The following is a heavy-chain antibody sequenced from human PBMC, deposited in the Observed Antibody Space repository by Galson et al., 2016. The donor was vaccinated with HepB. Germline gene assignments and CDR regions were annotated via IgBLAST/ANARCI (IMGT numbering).Heavy chain of an antibody. CDR2: IIPIFGTT. Sequence: SVKVSCKASGGTFSNYAISWVRRAPGQGLEWMGGIIPIFGTTHYAQKFQGRVTITADESTGTAYMELSSLRSEDTAVYYCARRSYYYGSGSPYGYYGMDVWGQGTTVTVSS. V-gene: IGHV1-69*13. CDR1: GGTFSNYA. D-gene: IGHD3-10*01. CDR3: ARRSYYYGSGSPYGYYGMDV. J-gene: IGHJ6*02.